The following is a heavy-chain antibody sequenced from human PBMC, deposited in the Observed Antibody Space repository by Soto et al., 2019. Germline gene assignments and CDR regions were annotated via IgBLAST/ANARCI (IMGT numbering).Heavy chain of an antibody. CDR3: ASGPSTHFDY. D-gene: IGHD2-2*01. CDR1: GFTFSSYG. Sequence: VQLVESGGGVVQPGRSLRLSCAASGFTFSSYGMHWVRQAPGKGLEWVSYISSSSSTIYYADSVKGRFTISRDNAKNSLYLQMNSLRAEDTAVYYCASGPSTHFDYWGQGTLVTVSS. V-gene: IGHV3-48*01. CDR2: ISSSSSTI. J-gene: IGHJ4*02.